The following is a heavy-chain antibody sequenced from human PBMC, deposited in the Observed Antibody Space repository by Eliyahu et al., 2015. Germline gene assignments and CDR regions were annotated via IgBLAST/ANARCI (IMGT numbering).Heavy chain of an antibody. CDR2: ISYDGRNK. V-gene: IGHV3-30*18. Sequence: QVQLVESGGGVVQPGRXLRLSCAASGFXLSAYGMPWVRQPPAKVLEGVAVISYDGRNKYYADSVKDRFTISRDNTKNTLFLQMDSLRAADTAVYYCAKDFSTYSSGPLYWGQGTLVTVSS. J-gene: IGHJ4*02. D-gene: IGHD6-19*01. CDR1: GFXLSAYG. CDR3: AKDFSTYSSGPLY.